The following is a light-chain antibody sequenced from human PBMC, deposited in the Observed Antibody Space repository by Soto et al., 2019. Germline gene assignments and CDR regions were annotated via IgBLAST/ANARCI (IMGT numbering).Light chain of an antibody. J-gene: IGLJ1*01. CDR2: GNS. CDR3: QSYDSSLRRV. CDR1: SSNIGAGYD. Sequence: QSVLAQPPSVFGAPGQRVTISCTGSSSNIGAGYDVHWYQQLPGTAPKLLIYGNSNRPSGVPDRFSGSKSGTSASLAITGLQAEDEADYYCQSYDSSLRRVFGHATKVIV. V-gene: IGLV1-40*01.